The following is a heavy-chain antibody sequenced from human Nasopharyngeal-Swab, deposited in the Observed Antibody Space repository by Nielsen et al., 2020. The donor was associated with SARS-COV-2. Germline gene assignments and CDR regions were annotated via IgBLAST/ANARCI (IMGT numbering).Heavy chain of an antibody. D-gene: IGHD3-16*01. CDR2: ISGSGDST. CDR3: AKGFTGYRSGSYADY. V-gene: IGHV3-23*01. Sequence: GESLKISCAVSGFPLTSYAMTWVRQAPGKGLEWVSSISGSGDSTYYADSVKGRFTISRDYSKNTLYLQMNSLRAEDAAVYYCAKGFTGYRSGSYADYWGQGTLVTVSS. CDR1: GFPLTSYA. J-gene: IGHJ4*02.